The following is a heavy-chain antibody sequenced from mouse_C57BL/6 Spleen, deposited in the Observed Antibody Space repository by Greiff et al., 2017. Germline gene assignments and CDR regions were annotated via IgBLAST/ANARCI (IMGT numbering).Heavy chain of an antibody. D-gene: IGHD1-1*01. CDR3: ARKGVYYGSRYYFDY. CDR2: IYPSDSET. V-gene: IGHV1-61*01. Sequence: QVQLKQPGAELVRPGSSVKLSCKASGYTFTSYWMDWVKQRPGQGLEWIGNIYPSDSETHYNQKFKDKATLTVDKSSSTAYMQLSSLTSEDSAVYYCARKGVYYGSRYYFDYWGQGTTLTVSS. CDR1: GYTFTSYW. J-gene: IGHJ2*01.